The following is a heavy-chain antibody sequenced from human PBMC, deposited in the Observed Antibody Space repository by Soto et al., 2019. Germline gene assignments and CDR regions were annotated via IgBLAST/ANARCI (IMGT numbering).Heavy chain of an antibody. V-gene: IGHV1-58*01. CDR2: IVVGSGNT. J-gene: IGHJ4*02. D-gene: IGHD1-26*01. Sequence: SVKVSCKASGFTFTSSAVQWVRQARGQRLEWIGWIVVGSGNTNYAQKFQERVTITRDMSTSTAYMELSSLRSEDTAVYYCAKATRYSGSSGLFDSWGQGTLVTVSS. CDR1: GFTFTSSA. CDR3: AKATRYSGSSGLFDS.